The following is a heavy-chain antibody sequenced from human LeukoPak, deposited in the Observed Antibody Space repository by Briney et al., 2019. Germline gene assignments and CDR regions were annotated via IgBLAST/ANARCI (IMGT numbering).Heavy chain of an antibody. V-gene: IGHV1-46*01. CDR2: INPSGGST. Sequence: GASVKVSCKASGYTFTSYYMHWVRQAPGRGLEWMGIINPSGGSTSYAQKFQGRVTMTRDTSTSTVYMELSSLRSEDTAVYYCARDWSSYDSSGYYPSNYFDYWGQGTLVTVSS. CDR1: GYTFTSYY. CDR3: ARDWSSYDSSGYYPSNYFDY. J-gene: IGHJ4*02. D-gene: IGHD3-22*01.